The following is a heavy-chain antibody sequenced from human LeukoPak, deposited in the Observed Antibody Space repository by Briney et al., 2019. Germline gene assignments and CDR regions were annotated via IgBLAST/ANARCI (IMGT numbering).Heavy chain of an antibody. Sequence: SETRSLTCTVSGGSISSYYWSWIRQPAGKGLEWIGRIYTSGSTNYNPSLKSRVTMSVDTSKNQFSLKLSSVTAADTAVYYCARVGYDILTGYQYYFDYWGQGTLVTVSS. D-gene: IGHD3-9*01. J-gene: IGHJ4*02. CDR3: ARVGYDILTGYQYYFDY. CDR2: IYTSGST. V-gene: IGHV4-4*07. CDR1: GGSISSYY.